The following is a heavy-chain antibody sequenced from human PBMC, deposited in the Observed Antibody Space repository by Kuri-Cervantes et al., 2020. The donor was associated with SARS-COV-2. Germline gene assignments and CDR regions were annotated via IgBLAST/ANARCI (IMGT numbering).Heavy chain of an antibody. CDR1: GFTFSGHW. V-gene: IGHV3-74*01. CDR2: INPDGSYT. D-gene: IGHD2-2*01. CDR3: AKSSGYCTTTSCAWFDP. Sequence: GGSLRLSCAASGFTFSGHWIHWVRQAPGKGLVWVSRINPDGSYTNNADSVKGRFTLSRDNSKNTLYLQMNSLRAEDTAVYYCAKSSGYCTTTSCAWFDPWGQGTLVTVSS. J-gene: IGHJ5*02.